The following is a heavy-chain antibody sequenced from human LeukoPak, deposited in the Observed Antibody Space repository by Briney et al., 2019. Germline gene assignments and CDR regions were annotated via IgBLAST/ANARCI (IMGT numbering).Heavy chain of an antibody. Sequence: PGGSLRLSCAASGFTFDDYAMHWVRQAPGRGLEWVALIPHDGGGKQYAASVQDRFTISRDNSENTVYLQMNSLRHDDAAVYFCAREGYTSGRAAAFDFWGRGTLVTVSS. V-gene: IGHV3-30*04. CDR1: GFTFDDYA. CDR2: IPHDGGGK. CDR3: AREGYTSGRAAAFDF. J-gene: IGHJ4*02. D-gene: IGHD6-19*01.